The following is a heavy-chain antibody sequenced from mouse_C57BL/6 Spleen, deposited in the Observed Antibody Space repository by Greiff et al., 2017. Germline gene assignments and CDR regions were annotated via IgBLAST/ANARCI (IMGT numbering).Heavy chain of an antibody. D-gene: IGHD2-1*01. Sequence: EVQLQQSGAELVKPGASVKLSCTASGFNITDYYMHWVKQRTEQGLEWIGRIYPEDGETKYAAKFQGKATLTADTSSNTAYMQLSSLTSENPAVYYCASSVNYVSVSWFAYSSQGTLVTVSA. J-gene: IGHJ3*01. CDR3: ASSVNYVSVSWFAY. V-gene: IGHV14-2*01. CDR1: GFNITDYY. CDR2: IYPEDGET.